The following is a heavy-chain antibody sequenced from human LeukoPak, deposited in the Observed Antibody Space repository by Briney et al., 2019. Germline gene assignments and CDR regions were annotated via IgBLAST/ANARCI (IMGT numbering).Heavy chain of an antibody. CDR3: AKGPYGSGSYLKTHFDY. D-gene: IGHD3-10*01. Sequence: GGSLRLSCAASGFTFSSYGMHWVRQAPGKGLEWVAFIRYDGSNKYYADSVKGRFTISRDNSKNTLYLQMNSLRAEDTAVYYCAKGPYGSGSYLKTHFDYWGQGTLVTVSS. CDR1: GFTFSSYG. J-gene: IGHJ4*02. CDR2: IRYDGSNK. V-gene: IGHV3-30*02.